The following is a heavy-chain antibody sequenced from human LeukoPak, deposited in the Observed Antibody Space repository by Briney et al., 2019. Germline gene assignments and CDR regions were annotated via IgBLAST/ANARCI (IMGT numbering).Heavy chain of an antibody. CDR3: AAAYLSLPGLNY. Sequence: CGSHILYLAAPGLTFSYSAMHSVRQASGKGLGLLCLLRTQANNDPTAHGQSLKGRFIIHSEDAMNTAYLQLTSLKTDHTSVYYCAAAYLSLPGLNYWGQGTLVTVSS. J-gene: IGHJ4*02. CDR2: LRTQANNDPT. V-gene: IGHV3-73*01. D-gene: IGHD2/OR15-2a*01. CDR1: GLTFSYSA.